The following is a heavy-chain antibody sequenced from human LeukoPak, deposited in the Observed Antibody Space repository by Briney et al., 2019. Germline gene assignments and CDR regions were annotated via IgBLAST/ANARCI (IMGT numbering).Heavy chain of an antibody. CDR1: GGSFSDYY. CDR2: INHSGST. Sequence: SETLSLTCAVYGGSFSDYYWTWIRQPPGKGLEWIGEINHSGSTNYNPSLKSRVTISVDTSKKQFFLRLSSVTAADTAVYYCARLAARSYWGQGTLVTVSS. D-gene: IGHD6-6*01. CDR3: ARLAARSY. J-gene: IGHJ4*02. V-gene: IGHV4-34*01.